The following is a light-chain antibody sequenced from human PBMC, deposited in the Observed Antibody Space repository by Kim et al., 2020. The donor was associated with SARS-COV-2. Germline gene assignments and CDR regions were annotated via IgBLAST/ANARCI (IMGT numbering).Light chain of an antibody. CDR1: ALPKNY. CDR2: EDT. V-gene: IGLV3-10*01. Sequence: SYELTQPPSVSVPPGQTARITCSGDALPKNYAYWYQQKSGQAPVLVIYEDTKRPSGIPERFSGSSSGTMATLTISGAQVEDEADYYCYSTDSSGNHRVFGGGTQLTVL. J-gene: IGLJ3*02. CDR3: YSTDSSGNHRV.